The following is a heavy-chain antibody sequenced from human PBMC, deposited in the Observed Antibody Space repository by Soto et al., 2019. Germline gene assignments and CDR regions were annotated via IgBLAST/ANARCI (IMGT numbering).Heavy chain of an antibody. Sequence: PGGSLRLSCAAAGFTFSSYWMSWVRQAPGKGLEWVANIKQDGSEKYYVDSVRGRFTISRDNAKNSLYLQMNSLRAEDTAVYYCARDSRGVYCSSTSCYRRYYYYGMDVWGQGTRSPS. J-gene: IGHJ6*02. CDR3: ARDSRGVYCSSTSCYRRYYYYGMDV. CDR1: GFTFSSYW. D-gene: IGHD2-2*01. CDR2: IKQDGSEK. V-gene: IGHV3-7*01.